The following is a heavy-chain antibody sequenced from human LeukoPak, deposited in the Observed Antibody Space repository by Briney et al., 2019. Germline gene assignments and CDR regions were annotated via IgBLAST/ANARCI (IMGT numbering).Heavy chain of an antibody. D-gene: IGHD3-10*01. CDR3: ARGCGSGSYYNCGLYGMDV. CDR2: VNPNSGNT. V-gene: IGHV1-8*01. Sequence: GASVKVSCKASGYTFTSYDINWVRQATGQGLEWMGWVNPNSGNTGYAQKFQGRVTMTRNTSISTAYMELSSLRSEDTAVYYCARGCGSGSYYNCGLYGMDVWGQGTTVTVSS. J-gene: IGHJ6*02. CDR1: GYTFTSYD.